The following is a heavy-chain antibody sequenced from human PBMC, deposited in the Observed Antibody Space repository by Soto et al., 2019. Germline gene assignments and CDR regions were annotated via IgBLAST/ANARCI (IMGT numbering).Heavy chain of an antibody. CDR1: GGTFSSYA. D-gene: IGHD5-12*01. Sequence: QVQLVQSGAEVKKPGSSVKVSCKASGGTFSSYAISWVRQAPGQGLEWMGGIIPIFGTANYAQKFQGRVTITADESTSTAYMALSSLRSEDTAVYYCASPPMVATIVNSYYGLDVWGQGTTVTVSS. CDR2: IIPIFGTA. CDR3: ASPPMVATIVNSYYGLDV. J-gene: IGHJ6*02. V-gene: IGHV1-69*12.